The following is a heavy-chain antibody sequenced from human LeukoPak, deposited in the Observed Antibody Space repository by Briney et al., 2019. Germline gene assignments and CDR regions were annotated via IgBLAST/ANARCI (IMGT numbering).Heavy chain of an antibody. CDR2: INHSGST. CDR3: ARGYCSGGSCHFDY. D-gene: IGHD2-15*01. Sequence: SETLSLTCAVYGGSFSGYYWSWIRQPPGKALEWIGEINHSGSTNYNPSLKSRVTISVDTSKNQFSLKLSSVTAADTAVYYCARGYCSGGSCHFDYWGQGTLVTVSS. CDR1: GGSFSGYY. V-gene: IGHV4-34*01. J-gene: IGHJ4*02.